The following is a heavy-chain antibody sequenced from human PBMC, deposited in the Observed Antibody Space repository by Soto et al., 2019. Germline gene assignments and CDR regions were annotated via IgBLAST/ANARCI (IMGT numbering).Heavy chain of an antibody. CDR3: ARGVAMVIDY. J-gene: IGHJ4*02. CDR1: GGSISSYC. D-gene: IGHD5-18*01. CDR2: IYYSGRT. V-gene: IGHV4-59*13. Sequence: PSETLSLTCTVCGGSISSYCGSWIRQPLGKGLERSGYIYYSGRTNYNHSLKNRVTIAVDTSKNQSTRKLSSVTAADTAVYYSARGVAMVIDYWGQGTLGT.